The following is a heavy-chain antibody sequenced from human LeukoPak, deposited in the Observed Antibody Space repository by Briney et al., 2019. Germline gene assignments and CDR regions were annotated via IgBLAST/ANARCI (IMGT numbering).Heavy chain of an antibody. D-gene: IGHD4-17*01. CDR2: ISSSGSTI. J-gene: IGHJ4*02. V-gene: IGHV3-48*03. Sequence: GGSLRLSCAASGFTFSSYDMNWVRQAPGKGLEWVSYISSSGSTIYYADSVKGRFTISRDNAKNSLYLQMNSLRAEDTAVYYCARDGSVYGDDYWGQGTLVTVSS. CDR3: ARDGSVYGDDY. CDR1: GFTFSSYD.